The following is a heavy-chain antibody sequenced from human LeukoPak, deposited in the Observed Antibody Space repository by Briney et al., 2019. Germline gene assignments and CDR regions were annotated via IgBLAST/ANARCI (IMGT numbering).Heavy chain of an antibody. D-gene: IGHD5-24*01. CDR1: GFTVSSNY. Sequence: PGGSLRLSCAASGFTVSSNYMSWVRQAPGKGLEWVSVIYSGGSTYYADSVKGRFTISRDNAKNSLYLQMNSLRAEDTAVYYCARVEASPRYYYYGMDVGGQGTTVTVSS. CDR3: ARVEASPRYYYYGMDV. J-gene: IGHJ6*02. CDR2: IYSGGST. V-gene: IGHV3-53*01.